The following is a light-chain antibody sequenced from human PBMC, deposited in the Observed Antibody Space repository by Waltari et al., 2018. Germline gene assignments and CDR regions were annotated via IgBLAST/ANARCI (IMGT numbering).Light chain of an antibody. CDR3: QQYGSSVMYT. V-gene: IGKV3-20*01. J-gene: IGKJ2*01. Sequence: VLTQSPGTLSLSPGERVTLSCRASQSLSKRYLAWYQQKPGQAPRLLIYGASSRAAGIPDRFSGSGSGTDFTLTISRLELEDFAMYYCQQYGSSVMYTFGQGTKLEIK. CDR2: GAS. CDR1: QSLSKRY.